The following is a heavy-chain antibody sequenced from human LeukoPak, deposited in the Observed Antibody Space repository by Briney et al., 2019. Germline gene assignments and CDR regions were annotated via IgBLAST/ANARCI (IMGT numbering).Heavy chain of an antibody. CDR1: GYTFTCYY. CDR3: ARDAVGCSSTSCYPRYSSSWYSDY. CDR2: INPNSGGT. D-gene: IGHD2-2*01. J-gene: IGHJ4*02. V-gene: IGHV1-2*02. Sequence: ASVKVSCKASGYTFTCYYMHWVRQAPGQGLEWMGWINPNSGGTNYAQKFQGRVTMTRDTSISTAYMELSRLRSDDTAVHYCARDAVGCSSTSCYPRYSSSWYSDYWGQGTLVTVSS.